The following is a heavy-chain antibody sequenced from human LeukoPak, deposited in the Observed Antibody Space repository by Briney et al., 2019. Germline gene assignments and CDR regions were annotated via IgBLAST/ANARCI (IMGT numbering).Heavy chain of an antibody. J-gene: IGHJ1*01. D-gene: IGHD2-15*01. CDR2: IYYSGST. V-gene: IGHV4-39*07. CDR1: GGSISSSSYY. CDR3: ARQGGTDEYFQH. Sequence: PSETLSLTCTVSGGSISSSSYYWGWIRQPPGKGLEWIGSIYYSGSTYYNPSLKSRVTISVDTSENQFSLKLSSVTAADTAVYYCARQGGTDEYFQHWGQGTLVTVSS.